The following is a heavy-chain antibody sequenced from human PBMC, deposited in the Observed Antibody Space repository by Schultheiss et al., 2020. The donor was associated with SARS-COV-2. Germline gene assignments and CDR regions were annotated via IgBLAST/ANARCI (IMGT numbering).Heavy chain of an antibody. CDR2: ISAYNGNT. J-gene: IGHJ6*02. CDR3: AREWILEWLFTPFRGMDV. D-gene: IGHD3-3*01. CDR1: GGTFSSYA. Sequence: ASVKVSCKASGGTFSSYAISWVRQAPGQGLEWMGWISAYNGNTNYSQKFQGRVTMTTDTSTSTAYMELRSLRAEDTAVYYCAREWILEWLFTPFRGMDVWGQGTTVTVSS. V-gene: IGHV1-18*01.